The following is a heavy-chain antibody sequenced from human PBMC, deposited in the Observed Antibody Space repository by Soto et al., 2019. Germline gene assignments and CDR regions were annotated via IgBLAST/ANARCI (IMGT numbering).Heavy chain of an antibody. CDR1: NSSLGAFH. Sequence: SETLSLTCAIYNSSLGAFHWTWIRQPPGKGLEWIGELIHGGSTNYNPSLKSQVTFSLDTSKSQFSLHVMSVTAADTAVYYCARSPLSYDYVRQTWREVGDSFDVWGRGTSVTVSS. CDR3: ARSPLSYDYVRQTWREVGDSFDV. CDR2: LIHGGST. V-gene: IGHV4-34*12. D-gene: IGHD3-10*02. J-gene: IGHJ3*01.